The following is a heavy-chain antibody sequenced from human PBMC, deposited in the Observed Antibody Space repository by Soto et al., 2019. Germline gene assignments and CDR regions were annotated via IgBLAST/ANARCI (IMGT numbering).Heavy chain of an antibody. J-gene: IGHJ6*02. D-gene: IGHD2-2*01. CDR3: ARSQGSSTSLEIYYYYYYGMDV. Sequence: QVQLVQSGAEVKKPGSSVKVSCKASGGTFSSYAISWVRQAPGQGLEWMGGIIPSSGTANYAQQFQGRVTITAAESTSTAYMELSSLRSEDTAVYYCARSQGSSTSLEIYYYYYYGMDVWGQGTTVTVSS. CDR1: GGTFSSYA. V-gene: IGHV1-69*01. CDR2: IIPSSGTA.